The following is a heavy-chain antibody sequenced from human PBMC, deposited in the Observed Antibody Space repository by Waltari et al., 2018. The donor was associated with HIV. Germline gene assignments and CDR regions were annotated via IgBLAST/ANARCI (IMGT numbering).Heavy chain of an antibody. CDR1: GGSISSSSYY. Sequence: QLQLQESGPGLVKPSETLSLTCTVSGGSISSSSYYWGWIRQPPGQGRAWIGSIYYSGSTYYNPSLKSRVTISVDTSKNQFSLKLSSVTAADTAVYYCARGIFTAYYDFWSGYYNGWFDPWGQGTLVTVSS. J-gene: IGHJ5*02. CDR2: IYYSGST. V-gene: IGHV4-39*07. CDR3: ARGIFTAYYDFWSGYYNGWFDP. D-gene: IGHD3-3*01.